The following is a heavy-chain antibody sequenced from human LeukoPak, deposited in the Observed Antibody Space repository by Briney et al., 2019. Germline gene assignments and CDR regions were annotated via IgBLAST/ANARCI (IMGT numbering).Heavy chain of an antibody. CDR2: TYYTSKWYN. V-gene: IGHV6-1*01. D-gene: IGHD3-10*02. CDR3: AREQLWSGPNRFDS. Sequence: SQTLSLTCGISGDSVSSKSGGWNWIRQSPSKGLEWLGRTYYTSKWYNEYAVSMKSRITINSDTSKNQLSLHLDSVTPEDTAVYYCAREQLWSGPNRFDSWGQGTLVTVSS. J-gene: IGHJ5*01. CDR1: GDSVSSKSGG.